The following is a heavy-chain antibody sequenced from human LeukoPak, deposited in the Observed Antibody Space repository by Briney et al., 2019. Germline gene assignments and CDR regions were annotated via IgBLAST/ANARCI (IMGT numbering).Heavy chain of an antibody. CDR3: AREDGDAIAIFGVITDY. D-gene: IGHD3-3*01. Sequence: PSGGSLRLSCAASGFTFDDHAMHWVRQVPGKGPEWVSLISGDGGRTFYADSVKGRFTISRDNSKNSLYLQMNSLKTEDTALYYCAREDGDAIAIFGVITDYWGQGTLVTVSP. V-gene: IGHV3-43*02. J-gene: IGHJ4*02. CDR2: ISGDGGRT. CDR1: GFTFDDHA.